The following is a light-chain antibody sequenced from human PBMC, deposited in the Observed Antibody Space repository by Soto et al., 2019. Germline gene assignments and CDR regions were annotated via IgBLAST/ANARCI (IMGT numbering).Light chain of an antibody. J-gene: IGLJ2*01. CDR1: SSNIGNNA. V-gene: IGLV1-36*01. CDR3: AAWDDSLKGVV. Sequence: QSVLTQPPSVSEAPRQRVTISCSGGSSNIGNNAVSWYQQLPGQAPKLLIYSDDLLPSGVSDRFSGSKSGTSASLAISGLQSEDEADYYCAAWDDSLKGVVFGGGTKLTVL. CDR2: SDD.